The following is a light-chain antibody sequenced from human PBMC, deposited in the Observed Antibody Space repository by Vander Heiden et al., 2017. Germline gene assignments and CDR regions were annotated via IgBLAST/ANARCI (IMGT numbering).Light chain of an antibody. Sequence: DIQLTQSPSFLSASVGDRVTITCRASQGISTSLAWHQQRPGKAPKLLIYAASTLQSGVPSRFSGSGSGTEFTLTISSLQPEDFATYYCQQLNNYPLTFGGGSKVEIK. CDR3: QQLNNYPLT. V-gene: IGKV1-9*01. CDR1: QGISTS. J-gene: IGKJ4*01. CDR2: AAS.